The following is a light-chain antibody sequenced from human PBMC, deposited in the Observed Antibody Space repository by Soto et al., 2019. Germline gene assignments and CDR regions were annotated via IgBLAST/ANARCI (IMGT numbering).Light chain of an antibody. CDR2: GAS. CDR3: QKYSSAQWE. CDR1: QGIANY. J-gene: IGKJ1*01. Sequence: DIQMTQTPSSLSASVGDRVTFTCRASQGIANYLAWYQQKPGKVPQLLIYGASTLQSGVPSRFSGSGSGTDFTLTITSLQPEDVATYYCQKYSSAQWEFGQGTKVNI. V-gene: IGKV1-27*01.